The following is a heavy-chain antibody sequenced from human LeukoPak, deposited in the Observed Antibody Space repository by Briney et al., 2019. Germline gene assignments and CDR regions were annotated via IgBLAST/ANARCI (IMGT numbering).Heavy chain of an antibody. V-gene: IGHV3-48*04. Sequence: GGSLRLSCAASGFTFSSFSMNWVRQAPGKGLEWVSYIRSSGTSTDYTGSVKGRFTISRDNAKNLLYLQMNSLRAEDTAVYYCARDTYSGTYLDYWGQGTLVTVSS. CDR3: ARDTYSGTYLDY. D-gene: IGHD1-26*01. J-gene: IGHJ4*02. CDR2: IRSSGTST. CDR1: GFTFSSFS.